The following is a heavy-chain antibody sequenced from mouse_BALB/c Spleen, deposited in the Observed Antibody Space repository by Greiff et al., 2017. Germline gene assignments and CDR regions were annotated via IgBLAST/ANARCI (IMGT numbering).Heavy chain of an antibody. CDR1: GYTFTDYA. CDR3: TRSGTATWAMDY. D-gene: IGHD1-2*01. V-gene: IGHV1S137*01. CDR2: ISTYYGDA. Sequence: VQLQQSGAELVRPGVSVKISCKGSGYTFTDYAMHWVKQSHAKSLEWIGVISTYYGDASYNQKFKGKATMTVDKSSSTAYMELARLTSEDSAIYTCTRSGTATWAMDYWGQGTSVTVSS. J-gene: IGHJ4*01.